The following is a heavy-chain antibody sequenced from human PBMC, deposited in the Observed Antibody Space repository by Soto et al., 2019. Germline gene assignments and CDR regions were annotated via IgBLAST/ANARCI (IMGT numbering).Heavy chain of an antibody. J-gene: IGHJ3*02. D-gene: IGHD5-18*01. CDR2: IYPGDSDT. CDR1: GYSFTSYW. V-gene: IGHV5-51*01. CDR3: ARILTVDTAMVDAFDI. Sequence: GESLKISCKGSGYSFTSYWIGWGRQMPGKGLEWMGIIYPGDSDTRYSPSFQGQVTISADKSISTAYLQWSSLKASDTAMYYCARILTVDTAMVDAFDIWGQGTMVTVSS.